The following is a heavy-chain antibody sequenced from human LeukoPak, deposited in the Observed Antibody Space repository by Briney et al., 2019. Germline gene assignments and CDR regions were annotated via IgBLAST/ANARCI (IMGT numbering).Heavy chain of an antibody. Sequence: ASVKVSCKASGYTFTGYFMHWVRQAPGKGLEWLGGLDPEGGGLIYAQNFQGRVIMTEDTSTDTAYMELSSLKSEDTGVYYCATVFQQRGYYYMDVWGKGTTVTVSS. CDR3: ATVFQQRGYYYMDV. J-gene: IGHJ6*03. V-gene: IGHV1-24*01. CDR1: GYTFTGYF. CDR2: LDPEGGGL. D-gene: IGHD6-13*01.